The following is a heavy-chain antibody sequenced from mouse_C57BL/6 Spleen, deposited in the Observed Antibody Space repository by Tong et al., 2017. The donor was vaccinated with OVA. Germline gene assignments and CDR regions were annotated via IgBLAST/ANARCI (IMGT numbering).Heavy chain of an antibody. CDR1: GYTFTDYV. D-gene: IGHD1-2*01. CDR2: IYPGSGST. V-gene: IGHV1-77*01. J-gene: IGHJ2*01. CDR3: ARRPLRPFFDY. Sequence: VQLQESGPELVKPGASVKMFCKASGYTFTDYVISWVKQRTGQGLEWIGEIYPGSGSTYYNEKFKGKATLTADKSSNTAYMQLSSLTSEDSAVYFCARRPLRPFFDYWGQGTTLTVSS.